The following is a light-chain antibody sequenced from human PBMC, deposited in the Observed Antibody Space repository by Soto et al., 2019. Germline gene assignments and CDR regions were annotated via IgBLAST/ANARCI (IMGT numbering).Light chain of an antibody. Sequence: SVLTQPASVSGSPGQSITISCTGTSSDVGSYNLVSWYQQHPGKAPKLMIYEVSKRPSGVSNRFSGSKSGNTASLTISGLQAEDEADYYCCSYAGSSTSEGVFGGGTKVTVL. CDR1: SSDVGSYNL. J-gene: IGLJ2*01. CDR2: EVS. CDR3: CSYAGSSTSEGV. V-gene: IGLV2-23*02.